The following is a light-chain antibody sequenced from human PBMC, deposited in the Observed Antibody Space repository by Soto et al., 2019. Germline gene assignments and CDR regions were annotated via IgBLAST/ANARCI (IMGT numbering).Light chain of an antibody. V-gene: IGLV2-14*01. CDR3: SSYTSSSTRV. CDR1: SSDVGGYNY. J-gene: IGLJ2*01. CDR2: DVS. Sequence: QSALTQPASVSGSPGQSITISSTGTSSDVGGYNYVSWYQQHPGKAPKLMIYDVSNRPSGVSNRFSGSKSGNTASLTISGLQAEDEADYYCSSYTSSSTRVFGGGTKVTVL.